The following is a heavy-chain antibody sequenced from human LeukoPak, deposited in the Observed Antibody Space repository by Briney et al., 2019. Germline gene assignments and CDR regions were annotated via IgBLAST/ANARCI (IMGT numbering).Heavy chain of an antibody. D-gene: IGHD5-12*01. J-gene: IGHJ6*04. Sequence: SVKVSCKASGDTFDSHALSWVRQAPGQGLEWMGAIIPMYGTANYAQKFQGRVAIIADKSTSTAYMELNGLTSEDTAVYYCAIAQNNHGYVYFGMDVWGKGTTVTVSS. CDR1: GDTFDSHA. V-gene: IGHV1-69*06. CDR3: AIAQNNHGYVYFGMDV. CDR2: IIPMYGTA.